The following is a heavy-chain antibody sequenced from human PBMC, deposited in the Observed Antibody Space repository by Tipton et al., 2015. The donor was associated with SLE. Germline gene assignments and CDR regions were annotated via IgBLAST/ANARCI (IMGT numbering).Heavy chain of an antibody. D-gene: IGHD3-3*01. CDR2: IDTGGST. CDR1: GVSVSTNY. CDR3: ALETIFEGGADY. Sequence: SLRLSCAASGVSVSTNYMTWVRQAPGKGLEWVALIDTGGSTNYAHSVKDRFTISRDTSKNTLYLQMNNLRAEDSAMYYCALETIFEGGADYWGQGTLVSVSS. V-gene: IGHV3-66*01. J-gene: IGHJ4*02.